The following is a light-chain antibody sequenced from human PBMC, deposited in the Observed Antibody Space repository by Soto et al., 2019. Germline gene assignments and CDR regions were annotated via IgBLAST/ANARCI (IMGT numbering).Light chain of an antibody. CDR1: QTVRNN. Sequence: VLTQSPGTLSLSPGERATLSCRASQTVRNNYLACYQQKPGQAPSLLIYGAFTRATGIPARFSGTGSGTEFTLTISSLRSEDFALYYCQQYNDWPLTFGQGT. CDR2: GAF. CDR3: QQYNDWPLT. V-gene: IGKV3-15*01. J-gene: IGKJ1*01.